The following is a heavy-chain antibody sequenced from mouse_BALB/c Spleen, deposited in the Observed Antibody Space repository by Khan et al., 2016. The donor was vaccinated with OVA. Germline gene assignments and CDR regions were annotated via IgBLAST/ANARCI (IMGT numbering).Heavy chain of an antibody. J-gene: IGHJ3*01. Sequence: EVQLQQSGPELVKPGASMKISCKASGYSFTDYTMNWVKQSHGKNLEWIGLINPYNGGTIYNQKFKGKATLTVDKSSSTVYMDLLSLTSEDSAVYYCARGNYYGSNSWFAYWGQGTLVTVSA. V-gene: IGHV1-18*01. CDR1: GYSFTDYT. CDR3: ARGNYYGSNSWFAY. CDR2: INPYNGGT. D-gene: IGHD1-1*01.